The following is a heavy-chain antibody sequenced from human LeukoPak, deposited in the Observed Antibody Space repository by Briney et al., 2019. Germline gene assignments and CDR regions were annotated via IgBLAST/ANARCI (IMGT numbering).Heavy chain of an antibody. CDR2: INHSGRT. CDR1: GGSFSGYY. D-gene: IGHD3-22*01. CDR3: ARGPPLNPGDFDSSGYYYFDY. Sequence: PSETLSLTCTVYGGSFSGYYWTWIRQPPGKGLEWIGEINHSGRTTYHPSLKSRVTISLDTSKNQFSLKLTPVTAADTAVYYCARGPPLNPGDFDSSGYYYFDYWGQGTLVTVSS. J-gene: IGHJ4*02. V-gene: IGHV4-34*01.